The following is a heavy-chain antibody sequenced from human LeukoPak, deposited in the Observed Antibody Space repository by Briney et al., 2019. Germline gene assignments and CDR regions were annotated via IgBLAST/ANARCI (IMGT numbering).Heavy chain of an antibody. CDR2: IYNGGST. CDR1: GFTVSSNY. CDR3: ASESIAAAENFDY. D-gene: IGHD6-13*01. Sequence: GGSLRLSCAASGFTVSSNYMSWVRQAPGKGLEWVSVIYNGGSTYYADSVKGRFTISRDNSKNTLYLQMNSLRAEDTAVYYCASESIAAAENFDYWGQGTLVTVSS. J-gene: IGHJ4*02. V-gene: IGHV3-66*01.